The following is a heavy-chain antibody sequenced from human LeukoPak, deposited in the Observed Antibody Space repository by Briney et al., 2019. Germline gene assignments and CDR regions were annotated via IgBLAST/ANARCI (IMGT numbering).Heavy chain of an antibody. D-gene: IGHD3-9*01. Sequence: PGRSLRLSCAASGFTLSRYAMHWVRQAPGKGPEWVAVISYDGSIKDYADSVKGRFTISKDNSKNTVFLRLSSLRGEDTAVYYCARIGDQDDWEVPFDYWGQGTLVTVSS. CDR3: ARIGDQDDWEVPFDY. CDR2: ISYDGSIK. J-gene: IGHJ4*02. CDR1: GFTLSRYA. V-gene: IGHV3-30*04.